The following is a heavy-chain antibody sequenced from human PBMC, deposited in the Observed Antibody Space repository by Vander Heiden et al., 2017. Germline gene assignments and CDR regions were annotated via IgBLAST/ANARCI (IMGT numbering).Heavy chain of an antibody. D-gene: IGHD3-10*02. V-gene: IGHV3-21*02. Sequence: QLLESGGGLVKPGGSLRLSCSASGFTFDSYIMNWVRQAPGKGLEWVSSIAGRSAYMYYADSVKGRFTVSRDNDKNSLYLQMNSLTAEDTAVYYCAREAVGPMSLGGAFDIWGQGTVVTVSS. J-gene: IGHJ3*02. CDR3: AREAVGPMSLGGAFDI. CDR1: GFTFDSYI. CDR2: IAGRSAYM.